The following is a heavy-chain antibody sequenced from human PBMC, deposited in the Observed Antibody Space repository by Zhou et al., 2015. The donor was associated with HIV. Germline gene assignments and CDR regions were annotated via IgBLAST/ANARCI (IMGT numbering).Heavy chain of an antibody. D-gene: IGHD3-22*01. CDR1: GGTFSTYA. Sequence: QLQLVQSGAEVKKPGSSVKVSCKASGGTFSTYAISWVRQAPGQGLEWMGGINGDNGKTRYAQKFQGRVTLTTDRSTKTAFMELRNLRSDDAATYYCATDDIGGYHSFNHWGQGTRVSVSS. V-gene: IGHV1-18*01. CDR3: ATDDIGGYHSFNH. CDR2: INGDNGKT. J-gene: IGHJ4*02.